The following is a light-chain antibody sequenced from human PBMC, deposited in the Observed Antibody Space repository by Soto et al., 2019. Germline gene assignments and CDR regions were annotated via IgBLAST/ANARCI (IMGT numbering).Light chain of an antibody. J-gene: IGLJ2*01. CDR1: SSDVGGYNY. V-gene: IGLV2-14*03. CDR2: DVS. Sequence: QSVLTQPASVSGSPGQSITISCTGTSSDVGGYNYVSWYQQHPGKAPKLMIYDVSNRPSGVSNRFSGSKSGNTASLTISGLQAEYVADYYCSSYTSSSTLVFGGGTKVTVL. CDR3: SSYTSSSTLV.